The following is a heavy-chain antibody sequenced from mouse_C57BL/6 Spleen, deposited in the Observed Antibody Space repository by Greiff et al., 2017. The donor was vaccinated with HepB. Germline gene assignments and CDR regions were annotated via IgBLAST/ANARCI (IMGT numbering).Heavy chain of an antibody. CDR1: GYSITSGYY. CDR3: AREGGYDYDGAWFAY. Sequence: VQLQQSGPGLVKPSQSLSLTCSVTGYSITSGYYWNWIRQFPGNKLEWMGYISYDGSNNYNPSLKNRISITRDTSKNQFFLKLNSVTTEDTATYYCAREGGYDYDGAWFAYWGQGTLVTVSA. D-gene: IGHD2-4*01. CDR2: ISYDGSN. V-gene: IGHV3-6*01. J-gene: IGHJ3*01.